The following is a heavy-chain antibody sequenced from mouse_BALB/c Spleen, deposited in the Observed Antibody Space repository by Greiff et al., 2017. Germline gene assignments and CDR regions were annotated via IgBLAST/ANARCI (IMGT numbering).Heavy chain of an antibody. J-gene: IGHJ3*01. CDR2: IYWDDDK. D-gene: IGHD2-14*01. Sequence: QVTLKESGPGILQPSQTLSLTCSFSGFSLSTSGMGVSWIRQPSGKGLEWLAHIYWDDDKRYNPSLKSRLTISKDTSSNQVFLKITSVDTADTATYYCARRRGYDDPFAYWGQGTLVTVSA. CDR3: ARRRGYDDPFAY. V-gene: IGHV8-12*01. CDR1: GFSLSTSGMG.